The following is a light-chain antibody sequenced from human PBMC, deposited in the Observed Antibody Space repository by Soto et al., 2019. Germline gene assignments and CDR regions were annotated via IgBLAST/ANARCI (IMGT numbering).Light chain of an antibody. Sequence: DIQMTQSPSSLSASVRDRVTITCRASQSISSYLNWYQQKPGKAPKLLIYAASSLQSGVPSRFSGSGSGTDFTLTVSSLQPEDFATYFCQQSYSTPRTFXQGTKVDI. J-gene: IGKJ1*01. V-gene: IGKV1-39*01. CDR3: QQSYSTPRT. CDR2: AAS. CDR1: QSISSY.